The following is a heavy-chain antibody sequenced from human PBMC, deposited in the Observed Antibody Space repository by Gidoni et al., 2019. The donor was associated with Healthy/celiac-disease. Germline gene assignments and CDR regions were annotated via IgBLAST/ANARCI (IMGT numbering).Heavy chain of an antibody. CDR2: IKSKTDVGTT. J-gene: IGHJ4*02. Sequence: MSWVRQAPGKGLELVGRIKSKTDVGTTDYAAPVKGRFTISRDDSKNTLYLQMNSLKTEDTAVYYCTTEPSLSGSYLGYWGQGTLVTVSS. V-gene: IGHV3-15*01. D-gene: IGHD1-26*01. CDR3: TTEPSLSGSYLGY.